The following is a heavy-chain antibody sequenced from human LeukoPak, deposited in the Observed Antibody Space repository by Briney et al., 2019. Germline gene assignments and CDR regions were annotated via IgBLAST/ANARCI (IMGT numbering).Heavy chain of an antibody. J-gene: IGHJ4*02. CDR3: TRGGYSDYEYRPLV. CDR2: IYHSGTT. Sequence: SETLPLTCTVSGGSISTFHWSWIRQPPGKGLEWIGYIYHSGTTNYSPSLKSRVTISVDTSKNQLYLKLNSVTAADTAVYYCTRGGYSDYEYRPLVWGQGALVSVSS. D-gene: IGHD5-12*01. CDR1: GGSISTFH. V-gene: IGHV4-59*01.